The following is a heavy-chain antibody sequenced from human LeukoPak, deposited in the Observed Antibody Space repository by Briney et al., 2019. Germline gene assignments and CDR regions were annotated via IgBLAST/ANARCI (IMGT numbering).Heavy chain of an antibody. Sequence: ASVKVSCKASGGTFSSYAISWVRQAPGQGLEWMGGIIPIFGIVDYTQKFQGRVTITTDESTNTAYMELTSLRSEDTAVYYCARGRYGIPIVGVSIVSNHYYYFMDVWGKGTTVTVSS. V-gene: IGHV1-69*05. CDR2: IIPIFGIV. CDR1: GGTFSSYA. CDR3: ARGRYGIPIVGVSIVSNHYYYFMDV. J-gene: IGHJ6*03. D-gene: IGHD3-3*01.